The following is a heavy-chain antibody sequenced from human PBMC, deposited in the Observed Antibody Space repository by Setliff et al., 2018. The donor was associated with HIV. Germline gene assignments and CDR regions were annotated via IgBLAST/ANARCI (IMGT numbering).Heavy chain of an antibody. CDR1: GLTLSSYA. CDR2: ISNTGSST. D-gene: IGHD6-13*01. Sequence: GGSLRLPCVASGLTLSSYAMNWVRQAPGKGLEWLSGISNTGSSTYYGDSVKGRFTISRDKSRNIVFLQMKSLRVEDTALYYCAKAASNLAAAGGPLDMWGPGTVVTVSS. CDR3: AKAASNLAAAGGPLDM. J-gene: IGHJ3*02. V-gene: IGHV3-23*01.